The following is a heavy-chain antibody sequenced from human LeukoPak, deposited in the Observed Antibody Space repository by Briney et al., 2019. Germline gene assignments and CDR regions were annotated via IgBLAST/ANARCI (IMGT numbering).Heavy chain of an antibody. CDR2: IFPADSDT. CDR3: ARWVTADRGKKDAFDV. J-gene: IGHJ3*01. V-gene: IGHV5-51*01. CDR1: GYSFTTYW. D-gene: IGHD2-21*02. Sequence: GESLKISCKASGYSFTTYWIGWVRQMPGKGLEWMGIIFPADSDTRYSPSFQGQVIVSADKSITTAYLQWSSLGASDTAMYYCARWVTADRGKKDAFDVWGQGTMVTVSS.